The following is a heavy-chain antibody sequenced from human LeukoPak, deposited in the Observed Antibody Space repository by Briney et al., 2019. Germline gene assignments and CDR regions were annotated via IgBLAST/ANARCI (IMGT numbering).Heavy chain of an antibody. Sequence: GGSLRLSCAASGFTFSSYWMHWVRQGPGKGLVWVSRIKSDGSSTSYADSVKGRFTISRDNAKNSLYLQMNSLRAEDTAIYYCARRGPYFDYWGQGILVTVSS. CDR2: IKSDGSST. J-gene: IGHJ4*02. CDR1: GFTFSSYW. D-gene: IGHD3-10*01. V-gene: IGHV3-74*01. CDR3: ARRGPYFDY.